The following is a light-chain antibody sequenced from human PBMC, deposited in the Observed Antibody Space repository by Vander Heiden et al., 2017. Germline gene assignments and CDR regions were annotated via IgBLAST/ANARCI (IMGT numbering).Light chain of an antibody. CDR2: GAS. CDR3: QQDGSSPSLT. J-gene: IGKJ4*01. Sequence: QSPGTLIYGASSRATGIPDRFSGSGSGTDFTLTISRLEPEDFAVYYCQQDGSSPSLTFGGGTKVEIK. V-gene: IGKV3-20*01.